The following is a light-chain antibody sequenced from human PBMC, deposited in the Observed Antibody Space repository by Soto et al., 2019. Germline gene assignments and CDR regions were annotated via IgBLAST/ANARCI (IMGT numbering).Light chain of an antibody. Sequence: EIVLTQSPGTLSLSPGDTATLSCRASQSVSNTYLAWYQQKPGQAPRLLIYGASTRATGIPARFSGSGSGTEFTLTISSLQSEDFAVYYCQQYNNWPPITFGQGTRLEI. J-gene: IGKJ5*01. CDR2: GAS. V-gene: IGKV3-15*01. CDR3: QQYNNWPPIT. CDR1: QSVSNT.